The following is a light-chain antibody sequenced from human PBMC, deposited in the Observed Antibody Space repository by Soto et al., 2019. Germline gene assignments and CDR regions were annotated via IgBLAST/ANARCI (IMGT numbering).Light chain of an antibody. CDR1: SSDVGGYHY. V-gene: IGLV2-11*01. J-gene: IGLJ2*01. CDR2: DVN. Sequence: QSALTQPRSVSGSPGQSVTLSCTGTSSDVGGYHYVSWYQHHPGKAPKIIIYDVNKRPSRVPDRFSGSKSGNTASLTISGLQTEDEADYYCCSYAGSDTLVFGGGTKLTVL. CDR3: CSYAGSDTLV.